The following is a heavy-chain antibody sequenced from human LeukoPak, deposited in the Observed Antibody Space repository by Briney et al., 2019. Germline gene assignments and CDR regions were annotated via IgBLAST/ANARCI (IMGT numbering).Heavy chain of an antibody. J-gene: IGHJ6*03. D-gene: IGHD3-16*01. CDR1: GGTFSSYA. CDR3: ARGRLGNYYYYYMDV. V-gene: IGHV1-69*04. CDR2: IIPILGIA. Sequence: ASVKVSCKASGGTFSSYAISWVRQAPGQGLKWMGRIIPILGIANYAQKFQGRVTITADKSTSTAYMELSSLRSEDTAVYYCARGRLGNYYYYYMDVWGKGTTVTVSS.